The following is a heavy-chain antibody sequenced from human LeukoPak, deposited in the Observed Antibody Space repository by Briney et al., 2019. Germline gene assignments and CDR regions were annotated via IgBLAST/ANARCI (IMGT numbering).Heavy chain of an antibody. CDR1: GGSISSYY. Sequence: SETLSLTCTVSGGSISSYYWSWIRQPTCKELEWIGYIYYSGSTNYNPSLKRRVTISVDTSKNQFSLKLSSVTAADTAVYYCARPLTDGAFDIWGQGTMVTVSS. V-gene: IGHV4-59*01. D-gene: IGHD3-16*01. CDR3: ARPLTDGAFDI. CDR2: IYYSGST. J-gene: IGHJ3*02.